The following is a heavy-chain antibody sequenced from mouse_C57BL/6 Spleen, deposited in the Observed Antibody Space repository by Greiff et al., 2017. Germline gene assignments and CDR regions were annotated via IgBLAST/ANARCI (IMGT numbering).Heavy chain of an antibody. CDR1: GFTFSSYA. Sequence: EVQLQQSGGGLVKPGGSLKLSCAASGFTFSSYALSWVRQTPEKRLEWVATISDGGSYTYYPDNVKGRFTISRDNAKNNLYLQMSHLKSEDTAMYYCAREGGWDFYAMDYWGQGTSGTVSS. CDR3: AREGGWDFYAMDY. V-gene: IGHV5-4*01. D-gene: IGHD2-3*01. CDR2: ISDGGSYT. J-gene: IGHJ4*01.